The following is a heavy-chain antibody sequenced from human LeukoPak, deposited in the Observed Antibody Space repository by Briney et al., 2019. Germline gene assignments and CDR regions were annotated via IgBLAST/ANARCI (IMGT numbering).Heavy chain of an antibody. CDR1: GGSFSSYY. V-gene: IGHV4-59*01. CDR2: IYYSGST. D-gene: IGHD2-15*01. J-gene: IGHJ5*02. Sequence: SETLSLTCAVYGGSFSSYYCSWIRQPPGKGLEWIGYIYYSGSTNYNPSLKSRVTISVDTSKNQFSLKLSSVTAADTAVYYCASSVGYCSGGSCSGKDWFDPWGQGTLVTVSS. CDR3: ASSVGYCSGGSCSGKDWFDP.